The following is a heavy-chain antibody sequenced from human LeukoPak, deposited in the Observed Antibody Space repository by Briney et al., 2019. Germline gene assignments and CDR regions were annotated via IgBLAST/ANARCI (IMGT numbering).Heavy chain of an antibody. Sequence: ASVKVSCKVSGYRSTELSRHWVRQAPGKGLEWLGGFDLVHGDTIYAQKFQGRVTMTEDTSTDTSYMELSSLGSEDTAVYFCTAGRAYSLLDFWGQGTLV. CDR2: FDLVHGDT. V-gene: IGHV1-24*01. CDR1: GYRSTELS. J-gene: IGHJ4*02. CDR3: TAGRAYSLLDF. D-gene: IGHD5-18*01.